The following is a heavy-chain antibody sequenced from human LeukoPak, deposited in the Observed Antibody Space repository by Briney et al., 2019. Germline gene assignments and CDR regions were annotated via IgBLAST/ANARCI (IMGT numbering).Heavy chain of an antibody. Sequence: ASVKVSCKASGYTFTDYYIHWVRQAPGQGLEWMGWINPNSGGTNYAQKFQGRVTLTRDTSISTAYMELNSLRSDDTAVYYSARARQRATGSYSALDSWGRGTLVTVSS. CDR2: INPNSGGT. D-gene: IGHD1-26*01. CDR1: GYTFTDYY. J-gene: IGHJ4*02. CDR3: ARARQRATGSYSALDS. V-gene: IGHV1-2*02.